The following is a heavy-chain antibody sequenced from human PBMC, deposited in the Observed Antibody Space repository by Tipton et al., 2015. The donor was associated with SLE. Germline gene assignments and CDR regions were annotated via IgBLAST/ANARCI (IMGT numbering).Heavy chain of an antibody. CDR1: GGSISSSSYY. V-gene: IGHV4-39*07. CDR2: IYYSGST. Sequence: TLSLTCTVSGGSISSSSYYWGWIRQPPGKGLDWIGSIYYSGSTYYNPSLKSRVTISVDTSKNQFSLKLSSVTAAGAAVYYCAILSWILNSFFDLWGRCPLVPGSS. CDR3: AILSWILNSFFDL. D-gene: IGHD5-18*01. J-gene: IGHJ2*01.